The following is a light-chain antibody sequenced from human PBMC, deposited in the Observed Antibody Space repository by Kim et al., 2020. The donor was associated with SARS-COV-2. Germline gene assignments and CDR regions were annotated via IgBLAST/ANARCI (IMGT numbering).Light chain of an antibody. CDR1: QDISSN. CDR3: QQYKSYPIT. CDR2: AAS. V-gene: IGKV1-16*02. J-gene: IGKJ4*01. Sequence: DIQMSQSPSSLSASVGDRVTITCRASQDISSNLAWIQQKPGRAPKSLISAASTLQSGVPSKYSGGGSGTDFTLTISSLQPEDFATYYCQQYKSYPITLGGGTKVDIK.